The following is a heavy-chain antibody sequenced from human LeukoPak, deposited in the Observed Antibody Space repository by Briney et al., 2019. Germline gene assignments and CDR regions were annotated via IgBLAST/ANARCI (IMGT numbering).Heavy chain of an antibody. Sequence: PSETLSLTCTVSGGSIRDYYWSWIRQPPGKGLEWIGYIYYSGSTNYNPSLKSRVTISVDTSKNQFSLKLSSVTAADTAVYYCARGLAYYYDSSGYGAFDIWGQGTMVTVSS. D-gene: IGHD3-22*01. J-gene: IGHJ3*02. CDR2: IYYSGST. V-gene: IGHV4-59*01. CDR3: ARGLAYYYDSSGYGAFDI. CDR1: GGSIRDYY.